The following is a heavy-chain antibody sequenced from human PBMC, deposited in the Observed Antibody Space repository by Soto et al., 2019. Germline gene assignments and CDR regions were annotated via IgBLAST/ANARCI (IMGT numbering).Heavy chain of an antibody. CDR2: INPNSGGT. Sequence: ASVKVSCKASGYTFTGYYMHWVRQAPGQGLEWMGWINPNSGGTNYAQKFQGWVTMTRDTSISTAYMELSRLRSDDTAVYYCARDRAYCGGDCYSGSEYYFDYWGQGTLVTVSS. CDR3: ARDRAYCGGDCYSGSEYYFDY. D-gene: IGHD2-21*02. V-gene: IGHV1-2*04. J-gene: IGHJ4*02. CDR1: GYTFTGYY.